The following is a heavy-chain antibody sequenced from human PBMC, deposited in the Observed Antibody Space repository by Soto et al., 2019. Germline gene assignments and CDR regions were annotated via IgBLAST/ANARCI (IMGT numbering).Heavy chain of an antibody. D-gene: IGHD3-10*01. CDR1: GYAFTTYG. V-gene: IGHV1-18*01. Sequence: QVHLVQSGAAVKKPGASVKVSCKGSGYAFTTYGNTWVRQAPGQGLEWMGWISAHNGNTNYAQKLQGRVTVTRDTSTSTAYMELRSLRSDDTAVYYCARGSYGDYWGEGALVTVSS. CDR3: ARGSYGDY. J-gene: IGHJ4*02. CDR2: ISAHNGNT.